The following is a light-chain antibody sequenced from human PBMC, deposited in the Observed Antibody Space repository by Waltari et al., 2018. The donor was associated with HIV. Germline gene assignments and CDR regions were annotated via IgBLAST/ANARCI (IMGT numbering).Light chain of an antibody. J-gene: IGLJ2*01. Sequence: QSALTQPRSMSGSPGQSVTISCTGSSGELGGVSWYQHRPGEAPKLIFYDFTKRPSGVPDRFSSSKSGNTASLTISGLLTEDEADYYCCSIADTYTSYVVFGGGTKLTVL. V-gene: IGLV2-11*01. CDR1: SGELGG. CDR3: CSIADTYTSYVV. CDR2: DFT.